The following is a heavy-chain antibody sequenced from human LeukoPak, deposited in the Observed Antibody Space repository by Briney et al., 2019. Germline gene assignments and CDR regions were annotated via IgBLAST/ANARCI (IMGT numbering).Heavy chain of an antibody. Sequence: SGGSLRLSCAASGFTFSSYWMSWVRQAPGKGLEWVANIKQDESEKYYVDSVKGRFSISRDNAKNSLYLQMNSLRAEDTAVYYCARALMVRGVEFDYWGQGTLVTVSS. CDR3: ARALMVRGVEFDY. CDR1: GFTFSSYW. CDR2: IKQDESEK. V-gene: IGHV3-7*01. J-gene: IGHJ4*02. D-gene: IGHD3-10*01.